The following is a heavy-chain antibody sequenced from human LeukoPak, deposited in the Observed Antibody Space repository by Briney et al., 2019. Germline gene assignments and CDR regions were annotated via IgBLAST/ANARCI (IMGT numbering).Heavy chain of an antibody. CDR2: IYHSGST. V-gene: IGHV4-38-2*02. CDR1: GYSISSGYY. Sequence: SETLSLTCAVAGYSISSGYYWGWIRQPPGKGLEWIGSIYHSGSTYYNPSLKSRVTISVDTSKNQFSLKLSSVTAADTAVYYCARDRSGNYYRHDAFDIWGQGTMVTVSS. J-gene: IGHJ3*02. CDR3: ARDRSGNYYRHDAFDI. D-gene: IGHD1-26*01.